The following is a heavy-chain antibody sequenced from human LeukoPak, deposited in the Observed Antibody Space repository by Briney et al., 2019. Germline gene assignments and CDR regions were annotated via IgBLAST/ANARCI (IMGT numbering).Heavy chain of an antibody. J-gene: IGHJ4*02. D-gene: IGHD6-19*01. V-gene: IGHV4-34*01. CDR3: ARYSSGWTHKYYFDY. Sequence: SETLSLTCAVYGGSFSGYYWSWIRQPPGKGLEWIGEINHSGSTNYNPSLKSRVTISVDTSKNQFSLKLSSVTAADTAVYYCARYSSGWTHKYYFDYWGQGTLVTVSS. CDR1: GGSFSGYY. CDR2: INHSGST.